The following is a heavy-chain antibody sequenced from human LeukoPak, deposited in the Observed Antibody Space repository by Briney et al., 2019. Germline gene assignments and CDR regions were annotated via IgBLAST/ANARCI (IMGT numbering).Heavy chain of an antibody. D-gene: IGHD5-12*01. CDR1: GGSISSGSYY. CDR2: IYTSRST. V-gene: IGHV4-61*02. J-gene: IGHJ4*02. CDR3: ARVRKWQLDY. Sequence: SETLSLTCTASGGSISSGSYYWSWIRQPAGKGLEWIGRIYTSRSTNYNPSLKSRVTISVDTSKNQFSLKLSSVTAADTAAYYCARVRKWQLDYWGQGTLVTVSS.